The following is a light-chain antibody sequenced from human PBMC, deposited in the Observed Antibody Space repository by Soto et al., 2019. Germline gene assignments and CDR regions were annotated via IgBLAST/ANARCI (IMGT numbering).Light chain of an antibody. CDR3: QHYDRHPPA. CDR2: KAS. Sequence: DIQMTQSPSTLSASVGDRVTITCRASQSIGSWLAWYQQKPGKAPKFLIYKASSLESGVPSRFSGSGSGTAFTLTFCRLQTEEFVTYHCQHYDRHPPAFGGGTKGE. J-gene: IGKJ4*01. CDR1: QSIGSW. V-gene: IGKV1-5*03.